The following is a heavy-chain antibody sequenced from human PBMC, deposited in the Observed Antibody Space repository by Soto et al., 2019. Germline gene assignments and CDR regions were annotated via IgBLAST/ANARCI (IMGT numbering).Heavy chain of an antibody. J-gene: IGHJ6*02. CDR3: ARASSSNPNYYGLDV. V-gene: IGHV4-30-4*01. D-gene: IGHD6-13*01. CDR1: GGSISSGDYY. CDR2: IYYSGNT. Sequence: SETLSLTCTVSGGSISSGDYYWSWIRQPPGKGLEWIGYIYYSGNTYYNPSPKSRVTISLDTYKDQFSLKLTSVTAADTAMYFCARASSSNPNYYGLDVWGRGTTVTVSS.